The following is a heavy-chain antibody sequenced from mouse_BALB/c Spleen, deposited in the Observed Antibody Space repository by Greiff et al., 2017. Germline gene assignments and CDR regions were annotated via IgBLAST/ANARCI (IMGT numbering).Heavy chain of an antibody. CDR2: IYPGDGDT. CDR1: GYAFSSSW. J-gene: IGHJ4*01. D-gene: IGHD1-1*01. Sequence: VQLQQSGPELVKPGASVKISCKASGYAFSSSWMNWVKQRPGQGLEWIGRIYPGDGDTNYNGKFKGKATLTADKSSSTAYMQLSSLTSVDSAVYFCARDYGSSPYAMDYWGQGTSVTVSS. CDR3: ARDYGSSPYAMDY. V-gene: IGHV1-82*01.